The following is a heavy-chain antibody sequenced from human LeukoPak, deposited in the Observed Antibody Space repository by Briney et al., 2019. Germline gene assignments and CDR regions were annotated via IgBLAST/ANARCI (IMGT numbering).Heavy chain of an antibody. CDR1: GGTFSSYA. J-gene: IGHJ4*02. V-gene: IGHV1-69*13. D-gene: IGHD1-26*01. Sequence: SVKVSCKASGGTFSSYAISWVRQAPGQGLEWMGGIIPIFGTANYAQKFQGRVTITADESTSTAYMELSSLRSEDTAVYYCARTPPIVGATGAYYFDYWGQGTLVTVSS. CDR2: IIPIFGTA. CDR3: ARTPPIVGATGAYYFDY.